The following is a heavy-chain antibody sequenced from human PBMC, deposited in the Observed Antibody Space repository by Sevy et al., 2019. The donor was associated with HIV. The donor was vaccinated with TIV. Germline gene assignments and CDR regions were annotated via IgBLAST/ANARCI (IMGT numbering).Heavy chain of an antibody. Sequence: GSLRLSCTVSGGSFSNYFWSWIRQPPGKGLEWIGYMYYSGSTNYNPSLKSRVTISLDTSKNQFSLKLRSVTAADTAVYYCARESIGATGDFDYWGQGTLVTVSS. CDR3: ARESIGATGDFDY. J-gene: IGHJ4*02. D-gene: IGHD6-13*01. CDR1: GGSFSNYF. CDR2: MYYSGST. V-gene: IGHV4-59*01.